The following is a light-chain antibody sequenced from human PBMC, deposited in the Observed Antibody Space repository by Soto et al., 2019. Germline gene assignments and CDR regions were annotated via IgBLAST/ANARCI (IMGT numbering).Light chain of an antibody. Sequence: QSVLTQPASVSGSPGQSITISCTGTSSVVGSYNLVSWYQQHPGKAPKLMIYEGSKRPSGVSNRFSGSKSGNTASLTISGLQAEDEADYYCSSYTSSSTVVFGGGTQLTVL. J-gene: IGLJ2*01. V-gene: IGLV2-14*02. CDR1: SSVVGSYNL. CDR3: SSYTSSSTVV. CDR2: EGS.